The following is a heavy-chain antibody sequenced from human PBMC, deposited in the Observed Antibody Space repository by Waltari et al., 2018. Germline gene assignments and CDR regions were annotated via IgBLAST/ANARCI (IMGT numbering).Heavy chain of an antibody. CDR3: ATDPEGRSDAFDI. J-gene: IGHJ3*02. Sequence: EVQLVQSGAEVKKPGATVKISCKASGYTFTDYYMHWVQQAPGKGLEWRGGVGQEDGKTIYAEKFQGRVTVTEDTSTDTAYMELSSLRSEDMAVYYWATDPEGRSDAFDIWGQGTMVTVSS. V-gene: IGHV1-69-2*01. CDR1: GYTFTDYY. CDR2: VGQEDGKT.